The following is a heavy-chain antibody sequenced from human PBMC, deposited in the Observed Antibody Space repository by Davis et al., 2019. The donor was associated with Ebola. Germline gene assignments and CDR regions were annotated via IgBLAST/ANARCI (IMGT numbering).Heavy chain of an antibody. CDR2: IYHSGST. CDR1: DGSISSSNW. Sequence: SETLSLTCAVSDGSISSSNWWSWVRQPPGKGLEWIGEIYHSGSTNYNPSLKSRVTISVDKSKNQFSLKLSSVTAADTAVYYCARSSSSSSGYYYYGMDVWGQGTTVTVSS. CDR3: ARSSSSSSGYYYYGMDV. J-gene: IGHJ6*02. V-gene: IGHV4-4*02. D-gene: IGHD6-6*01.